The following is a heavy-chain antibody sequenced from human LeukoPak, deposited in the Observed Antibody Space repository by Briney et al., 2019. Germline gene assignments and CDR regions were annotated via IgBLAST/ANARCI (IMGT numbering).Heavy chain of an antibody. J-gene: IGHJ4*02. CDR3: ARESRLPAEYYYGSGHIDY. D-gene: IGHD3-10*01. V-gene: IGHV6-1*01. CDR2: TYYRSKWYN. Sequence: SQTLSLTCAISGDSVSSNSAAWNWIRQSPSRGLEWLGRTYYRSKWYNDYAVSVKSRITINPETSKNQFSLQLNSVTPEDTAVYYCARESRLPAEYYYGSGHIDYWGQGTLVTVSS. CDR1: GDSVSSNSAA.